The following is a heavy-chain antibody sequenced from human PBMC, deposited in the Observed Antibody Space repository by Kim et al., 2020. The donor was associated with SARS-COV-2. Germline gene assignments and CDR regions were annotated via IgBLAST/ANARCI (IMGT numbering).Heavy chain of an antibody. V-gene: IGHV3-23*01. Sequence: GGSLRLSCVASGFTFSDYVMTWFRQTPAKGLEWVSGLLGSGATTFYAASVRGRFTISRDNSKSTLYLQMNALRAEDTAIYSCSKGISDTNWFGDYWGQG. J-gene: IGHJ4*02. CDR1: GFTFSDYV. CDR3: SKGISDTNWFGDY. CDR2: LLGSGATT. D-gene: IGHD3-10*01.